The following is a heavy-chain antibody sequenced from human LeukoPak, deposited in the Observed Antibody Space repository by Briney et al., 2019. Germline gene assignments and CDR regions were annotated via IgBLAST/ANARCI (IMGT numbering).Heavy chain of an antibody. V-gene: IGHV3-23*01. Sequence: GGSLRLSCAASGFTFNTYGMSWVRQAPGKGLEWVSAISGRVGSTYYTDSVKGRFTIFRDNSKNTLYLQMNSLRAEDTAVYYCANLGYSSLVQYHYWGQGTLVTVSS. D-gene: IGHD5-18*01. CDR2: ISGRVGST. CDR1: GFTFNTYG. CDR3: ANLGYSSLVQYHY. J-gene: IGHJ4*02.